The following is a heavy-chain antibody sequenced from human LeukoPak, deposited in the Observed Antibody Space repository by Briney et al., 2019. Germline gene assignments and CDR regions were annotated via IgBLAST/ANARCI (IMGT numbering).Heavy chain of an antibody. D-gene: IGHD2-2*01. Sequence: SETLSLTCTVSGGSISSYYWSWIRQPPGKGLEWIGYIYYSGSTNYNPSLKSRVTISVDTSKNQFSLKPSSVTAADTAVYYCARGLPYTSWLDPWGQGTLVTVSS. J-gene: IGHJ5*02. V-gene: IGHV4-59*01. CDR1: GGSISSYY. CDR3: ARGLPYTSWLDP. CDR2: IYYSGST.